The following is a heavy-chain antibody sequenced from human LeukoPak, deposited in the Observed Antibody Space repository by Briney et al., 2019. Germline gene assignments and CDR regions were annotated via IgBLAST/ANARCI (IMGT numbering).Heavy chain of an antibody. CDR2: IYHNGNT. CDR3: ARHNDYYVVGGMDV. D-gene: IGHD3-10*02. V-gene: IGHV4-59*08. J-gene: IGHJ6*02. Sequence: SETLSLTCTVSGGSINFYYWSWIRQPPGKGLEWIGYIYHNGNTNYNPSLKSRITMSVDPSKNQFSLKLSSVTAADTAVYYCARHNDYYVVGGMDVWGQGTTVTVSS. CDR1: GGSINFYY.